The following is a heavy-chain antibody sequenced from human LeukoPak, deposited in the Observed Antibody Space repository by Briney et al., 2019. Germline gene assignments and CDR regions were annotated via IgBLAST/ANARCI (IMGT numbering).Heavy chain of an antibody. D-gene: IGHD3-22*01. Sequence: GGSLGLSCAASGFTFSSYAMSWVRQAPGKGLEWVSAISGSGGSTYYADSVKGRFTVSRDNSKNTLYLQMNSLRAEDTAVYYCAKRDDSSGYRYYFDYWGQGTLVTVSS. J-gene: IGHJ4*02. CDR2: ISGSGGST. CDR3: AKRDDSSGYRYYFDY. CDR1: GFTFSSYA. V-gene: IGHV3-23*01.